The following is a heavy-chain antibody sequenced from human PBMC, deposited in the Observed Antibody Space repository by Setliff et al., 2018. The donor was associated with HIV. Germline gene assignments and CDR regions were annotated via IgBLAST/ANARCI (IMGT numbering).Heavy chain of an antibody. CDR1: GGSISSGSHY. Sequence: LSLTCSVSGGSISSGSHYWGWIRQAPGKGLEWIGNIYYSGTTFYNPSLKSRVSISVDTSRNEFSLKLTSVTAADTAVYYCAREFSSSSFDQWGQGTQVTVSS. CDR2: IYYSGTT. J-gene: IGHJ4*02. CDR3: AREFSSSSFDQ. V-gene: IGHV4-39*02. D-gene: IGHD6-6*01.